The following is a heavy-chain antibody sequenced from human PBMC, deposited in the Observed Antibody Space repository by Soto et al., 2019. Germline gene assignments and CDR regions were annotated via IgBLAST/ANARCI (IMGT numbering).Heavy chain of an antibody. J-gene: IGHJ4*02. Sequence: SETLSLTCTVSGGSISSGGYXRIWIRQTPGKGLEWIGYVYHSGSTFYNPSLKSRVTISVDRSKNQFSLKLSSVTAADTAVYYCARENNVLPGGYFDSWGQGTLVTVYS. CDR3: ARENNVLPGGYFDS. V-gene: IGHV4-30-2*01. D-gene: IGHD3-10*02. CDR2: VYHSGST. CDR1: GGSISSGGYX.